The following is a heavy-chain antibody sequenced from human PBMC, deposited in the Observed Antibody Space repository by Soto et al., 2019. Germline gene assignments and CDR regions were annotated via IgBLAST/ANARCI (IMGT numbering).Heavy chain of an antibody. CDR2: IYYSGST. V-gene: IGHV4-39*01. J-gene: IGHJ6*02. Sequence: SSETLSLTCTVSGGSISSSSYYWGWIRQPPGKGLEWIGSIYYSGSTYYNPSLKSRVTISVDTSKNQFSLKLSSVTAADTAVYYCARHLGYCSGGSCYQPWENYYYYGMDVWGQGTTVTVSS. CDR3: ARHLGYCSGGSCYQPWENYYYYGMDV. D-gene: IGHD2-15*01. CDR1: GGSISSSSYY.